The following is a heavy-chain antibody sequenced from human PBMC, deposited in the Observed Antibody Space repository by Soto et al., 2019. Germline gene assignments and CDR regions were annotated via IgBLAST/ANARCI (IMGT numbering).Heavy chain of an antibody. CDR1: GFTFSSYG. Sequence: QVQLVESGGGVVQPGRSLRLSCAASGFTFSSYGMHWVRQVPGKGLEWVALISYEGSAKYYADSVKGRFTISRDNSKNTLYLQIDSLRAEDTAIYYCAKDHLWYSGSYLFDSWGQGALVTVSS. D-gene: IGHD1-26*01. V-gene: IGHV3-30*18. J-gene: IGHJ4*02. CDR3: AKDHLWYSGSYLFDS. CDR2: ISYEGSAK.